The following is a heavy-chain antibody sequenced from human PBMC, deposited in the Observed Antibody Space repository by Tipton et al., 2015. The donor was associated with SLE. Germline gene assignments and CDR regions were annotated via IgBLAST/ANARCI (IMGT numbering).Heavy chain of an antibody. CDR3: ARGIAVAKPGY. CDR1: GGSISGYY. D-gene: IGHD6-19*01. Sequence: TLSLTCTVSGGSISGYYWGWFRQPPGKGLEWIGYIYYSGSANYNPSLKSRVAISVDTSKNQFSLKLSSVTAADTAVYYCARGIAVAKPGYWGQGTLVTVSS. V-gene: IGHV4-59*12. J-gene: IGHJ4*02. CDR2: IYYSGSA.